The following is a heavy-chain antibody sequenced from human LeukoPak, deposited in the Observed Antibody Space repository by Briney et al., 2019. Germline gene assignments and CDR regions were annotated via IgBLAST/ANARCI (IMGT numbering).Heavy chain of an antibody. CDR2: ISYDGSNK. J-gene: IGHJ3*02. CDR3: AKDRRYYDSSGAI. Sequence: GGAPRLSLAASGFTFSSHWMHWVRPAPGKGLEWVAVISYDGSNKYYADSVKGRFTISRANSKNTLYLQMNSLRAEDTAVYYCAKDRRYYDSSGAIWGQGTMVTVSS. V-gene: IGHV3-30*18. D-gene: IGHD3-22*01. CDR1: GFTFSSHW.